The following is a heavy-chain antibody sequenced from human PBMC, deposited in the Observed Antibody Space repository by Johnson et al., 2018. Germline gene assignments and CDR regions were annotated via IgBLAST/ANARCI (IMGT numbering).Heavy chain of an antibody. D-gene: IGHD4/OR15-4a*01. CDR2: ISSSGSYI. J-gene: IGHJ3*02. V-gene: IGHV3-21*04. Sequence: VQLVQSGGGVVRPGGSLRLACAASGFTFDDYGMRGVRQAPGKGLEWVSSISSSGSYIYYADSVKGRFTISRDDAKNSLYLQMNRLIAKDTAVYYCAKDFVSANGLYDPFDIWGQGTMVTISS. CDR3: AKDFVSANGLYDPFDI. CDR1: GFTFDDYG.